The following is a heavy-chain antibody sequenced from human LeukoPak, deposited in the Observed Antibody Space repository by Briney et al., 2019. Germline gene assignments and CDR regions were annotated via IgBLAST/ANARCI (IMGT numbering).Heavy chain of an antibody. Sequence: SETLSLTCTVSGGSISSYYWSWIRQPPGKGLEWIGYIYYSGSTNYNPSLKSRVTISVDTSKNQFSLKLSSVTAADTAVYYCARMEWELLRDWFDPWGQGTLVTVSS. V-gene: IGHV4-59*01. J-gene: IGHJ5*02. CDR3: ARMEWELLRDWFDP. D-gene: IGHD1-26*01. CDR1: GGSISSYY. CDR2: IYYSGST.